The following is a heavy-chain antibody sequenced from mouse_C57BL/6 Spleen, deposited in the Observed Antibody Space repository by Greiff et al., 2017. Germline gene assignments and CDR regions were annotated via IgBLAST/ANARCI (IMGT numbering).Heavy chain of an antibody. J-gene: IGHJ3*01. D-gene: IGHD2-5*01. V-gene: IGHV1-64*01. Sequence: VQLQQSGAELVKPGASVKLSCKASGYTFTSYCMHWVKQRPGQGLEWIGMIHPNSGSTNYNEKFKSQATQTVDKSASTAYMQLSSLTSEDSAVYYCARSSYSNWFAYWGQGTLVTVSA. CDR1: GYTFTSYC. CDR3: ARSSYSNWFAY. CDR2: IHPNSGST.